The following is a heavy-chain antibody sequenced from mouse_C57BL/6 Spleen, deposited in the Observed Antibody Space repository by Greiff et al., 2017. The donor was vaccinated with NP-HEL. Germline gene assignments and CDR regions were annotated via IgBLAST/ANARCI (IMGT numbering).Heavy chain of an antibody. J-gene: IGHJ2*01. CDR1: GYAFSSSW. Sequence: QVQLKESGPELVKPGASVKISCKASGYAFSSSWMNWVKQRPGKGLEWIGRIYPGDGDTNYNGKFKGKATLTADKSSSTAYMQLSSLTSEDSAVYFCAPTMVTTGGFYFDYWGQGTTLTVSS. CDR3: APTMVTTGGFYFDY. V-gene: IGHV1-82*01. D-gene: IGHD2-9*01. CDR2: IYPGDGDT.